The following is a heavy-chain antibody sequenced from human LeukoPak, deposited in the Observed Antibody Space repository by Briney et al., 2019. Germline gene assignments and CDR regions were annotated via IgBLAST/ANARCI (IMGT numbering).Heavy chain of an antibody. D-gene: IGHD3-3*01. CDR3: ARLPGWSSGYYTDAFDI. V-gene: IGHV4-59*08. CDR2: IYYSGST. Sequence: SETLSLTCTVSGSSISSYYWSWIRQPPGKGLEWIGYIYYSGSTNYNPSLKSRVTISVDTSKNQFSLKLSSVTAADTAVYYCARLPGWSSGYYTDAFDIWGQGTMVTVSS. CDR1: GSSISSYY. J-gene: IGHJ3*02.